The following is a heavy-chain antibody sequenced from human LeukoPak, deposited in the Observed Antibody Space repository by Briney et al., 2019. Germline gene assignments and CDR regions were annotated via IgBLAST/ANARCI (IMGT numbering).Heavy chain of an antibody. CDR2: INPNSGGT. V-gene: IGHV1-2*02. CDR1: GYTFTGYY. J-gene: IGHJ4*02. D-gene: IGHD2-15*01. Sequence: ASVKVSCKASGYTFTGYYMHWVRQAPGRGLEWMGWINPNSGGTNYAQKFQGRVTMTRDTSISTAYMELSRLRSDDTAVYYCARELAGYCSGGSCYYYDYWGQGTLVTVSS. CDR3: ARELAGYCSGGSCYYYDY.